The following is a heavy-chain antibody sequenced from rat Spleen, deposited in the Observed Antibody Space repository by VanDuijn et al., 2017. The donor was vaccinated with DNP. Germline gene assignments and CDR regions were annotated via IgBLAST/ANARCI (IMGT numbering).Heavy chain of an antibody. V-gene: IGHV5-27*01. Sequence: EVQLVESGGGLVQPGRSLKLSCAASGFTFSNYFMAWVRQAPKKGLEWVATISTSGVTTFYRDSVKGRFIVSRDNAQSSLDLQMDSLRSEDTARYYCTTADIWGQGVMVTVSS. CDR2: ISTSGVTT. J-gene: IGHJ2*01. CDR3: TTADI. D-gene: IGHD2-1*01. CDR1: GFTFSNYF.